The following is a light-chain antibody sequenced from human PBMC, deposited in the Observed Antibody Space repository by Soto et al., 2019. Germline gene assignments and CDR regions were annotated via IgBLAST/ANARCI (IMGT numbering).Light chain of an antibody. CDR1: HTISSC. Sequence: DIQMTQSPSTLSGSVGDRGTITWRASHTISSCLAWYQQKPGKAPKLLIYKASTLKSGVPSRFSGSGSGTEFTLTISSLQPDDFATYYCQHYNSYSEAFGQGTKVDIK. CDR2: KAS. CDR3: QHYNSYSEA. J-gene: IGKJ1*01. V-gene: IGKV1-5*03.